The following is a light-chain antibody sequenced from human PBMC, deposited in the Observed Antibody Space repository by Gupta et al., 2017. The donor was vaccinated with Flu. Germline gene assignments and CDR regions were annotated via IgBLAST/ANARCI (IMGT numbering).Light chain of an antibody. CDR2: GAS. J-gene: IGLJ1*01. V-gene: IGLV7-43*01. CDR3: LLYYGGAYV. CDR1: TGAVNSGYN. Sequence: HTVVTQEPSLTVSPGGTVTLTCASSTGAVNSGYNPNWIQQKPGQTPRALIFGASNKYSWTPARFSGSLLGGKAALTLSGVQPEDEAEYYCLLYYGGAYVFGTGTKVTVL.